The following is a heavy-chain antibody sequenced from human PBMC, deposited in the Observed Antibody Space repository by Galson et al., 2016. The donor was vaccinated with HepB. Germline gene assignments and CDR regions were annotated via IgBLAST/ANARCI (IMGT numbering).Heavy chain of an antibody. D-gene: IGHD6-13*01. CDR3: ARYGSWTGFDY. V-gene: IGHV4-31*03. Sequence: TLSLTCTVSADTISVTGYFWSWIRQLPGGGLEWIGYISHSGSVYLNPSLKSRSVISVDTSKNQFSLDVRSVTAADTAVYFCARYGSWTGFDYWGRGTLVTVSS. CDR1: ADTISVTGYF. J-gene: IGHJ4*02. CDR2: ISHSGSV.